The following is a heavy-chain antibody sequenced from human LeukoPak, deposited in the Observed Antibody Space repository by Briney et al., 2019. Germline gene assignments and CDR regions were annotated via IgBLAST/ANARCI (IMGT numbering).Heavy chain of an antibody. V-gene: IGHV3-23*01. CDR2: ISGSGGST. CDR1: GFTFSTYV. J-gene: IGHJ4*02. Sequence: GGSLRLSCAASGFTFSTYVMTWVCQAPGNGLEWVSGISGSGGSTYYADSVKGRFTISRDNSKNTLYLQMNSLRAEDTAVYYCAKDGTWIQLWFDYWGQGTLVTVSS. CDR3: AKDGTWIQLWFDY. D-gene: IGHD5-18*01.